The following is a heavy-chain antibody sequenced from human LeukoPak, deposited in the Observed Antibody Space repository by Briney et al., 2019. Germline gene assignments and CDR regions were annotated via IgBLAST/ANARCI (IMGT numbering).Heavy chain of an antibody. D-gene: IGHD3-22*01. CDR1: GYIFITYY. CDR2: INPNGGST. J-gene: IGHJ3*02. CDR3: ARVRYNYYDSSGYYSDAFDI. Sequence: ASVKVSCKASGYIFITYYIDWVRQAPGQGLEWMGVINPNGGSTNYAQKFQGRVTMTRDTSTRTVYMQLSSLRSDDTAVYYCARVRYNYYDSSGYYSDAFDIWGQGTMVTVSS. V-gene: IGHV1-46*01.